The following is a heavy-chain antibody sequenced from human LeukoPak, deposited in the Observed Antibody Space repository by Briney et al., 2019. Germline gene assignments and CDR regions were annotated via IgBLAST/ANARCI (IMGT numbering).Heavy chain of an antibody. CDR1: GFTFSSYG. CDR2: IRYDGSNK. J-gene: IGHJ6*03. D-gene: IGHD6-19*01. Sequence: GGSLRLSCAASGFTFSSYGMHWVRQAPGKGLEWVAFIRYDGSNKYYADSVKGRFTISRDNAKNSLYLQMNSLRAEDTAVYYCARGISAVAGYYYYYMDVWGKGTTVTVSS. V-gene: IGHV3-30*02. CDR3: ARGISAVAGYYYYYMDV.